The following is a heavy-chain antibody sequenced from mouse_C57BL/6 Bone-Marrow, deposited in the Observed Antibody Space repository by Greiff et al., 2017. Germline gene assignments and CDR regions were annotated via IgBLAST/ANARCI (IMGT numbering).Heavy chain of an antibody. D-gene: IGHD1-1*01. CDR1: GYTFTSYG. V-gene: IGHV1-81*01. Sequence: VQLQQSGAELARPGASVKLSCKASGYTFTSYGISWVKQRTGQGLEWIGEIYPRSGNTYYNEKFKGKATLTADKSSSTAYMELRSLTSEDSAVYVCARRATVVATRAWFAYWGQGTLVTVSA. CDR3: ARRATVVATRAWFAY. J-gene: IGHJ3*01. CDR2: IYPRSGNT.